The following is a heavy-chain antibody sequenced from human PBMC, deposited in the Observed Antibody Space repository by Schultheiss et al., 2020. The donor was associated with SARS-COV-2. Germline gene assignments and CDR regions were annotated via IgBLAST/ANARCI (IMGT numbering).Heavy chain of an antibody. CDR1: GGSVSSGSYY. Sequence: SETLSLTCTVSGGSVSSGSYYWGWIRQPPGKGLEWIGSIYHSGSTYYNPSLKSRVTISVDTSKNQFSLKLSSVTAADTAVYYCARGSITMVQGVIPFDYWGQGTLVTVSS. D-gene: IGHD3-10*01. V-gene: IGHV4-39*07. J-gene: IGHJ4*02. CDR3: ARGSITMVQGVIPFDY. CDR2: IYHSGST.